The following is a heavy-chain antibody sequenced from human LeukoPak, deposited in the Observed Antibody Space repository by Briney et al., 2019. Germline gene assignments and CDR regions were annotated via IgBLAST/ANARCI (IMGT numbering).Heavy chain of an antibody. D-gene: IGHD2-21*01. J-gene: IGHJ6*03. CDR1: GFTVSSNY. Sequence: PGGSLRLSCAASGFTVSSNYMSWVRQAPGKGLEWVSIIYSGGSTYYADSVKGRFTISRDNAKNSLYLQMNSLRAEGTAVYYCARSVWYSYYYYMDVWGKGTTVTISS. CDR2: IYSGGST. V-gene: IGHV3-53*01. CDR3: ARSVWYSYYYYMDV.